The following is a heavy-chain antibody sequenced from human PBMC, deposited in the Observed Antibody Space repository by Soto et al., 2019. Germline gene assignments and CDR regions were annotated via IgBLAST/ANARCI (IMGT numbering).Heavy chain of an antibody. CDR1: GLTFSSYG. Sequence: QVQLVESGGGVVQPGRSLRLSWAASGLTFSSYGMHWVRQAPGKGLEWLTFISHDGSKTYYADSVKGRFTISRDNSKNTQYLQMNSLRTEDTALYYCVKVQGLVFGYFNYWGQGTLVTVSS. D-gene: IGHD3-10*02. V-gene: IGHV3-30*18. CDR3: VKVQGLVFGYFNY. CDR2: ISHDGSKT. J-gene: IGHJ4*02.